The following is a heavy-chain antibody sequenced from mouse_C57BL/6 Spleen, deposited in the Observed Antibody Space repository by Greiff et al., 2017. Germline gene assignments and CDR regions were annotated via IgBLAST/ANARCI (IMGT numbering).Heavy chain of an antibody. CDR1: GYTFTSYW. CDR3: AMRLTGTREDYAMDY. V-gene: IGHV1-64*01. Sequence: QVQLKQPGAELVKPGASVKLSCKASGYTFTSYWMHWVKQRPGQGLEWIGMIHPNSGSTNYNEKFKSKATLTVDKSSSTAYMQLSSLTSEDSAVYYCAMRLTGTREDYAMDYWGQGTSVTVSS. CDR2: IHPNSGST. D-gene: IGHD4-1*01. J-gene: IGHJ4*01.